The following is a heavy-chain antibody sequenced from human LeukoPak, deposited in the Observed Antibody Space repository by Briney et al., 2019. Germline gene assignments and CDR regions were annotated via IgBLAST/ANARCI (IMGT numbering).Heavy chain of an antibody. J-gene: IGHJ4*02. CDR1: GGSISSSSYY. CDR3: ARVKVIYDILTVYEGYYFDY. D-gene: IGHD3-9*01. Sequence: SETLSLTCTVSGGSISSSSYYWGWIRQPPGKGLEWIGSIYYSGSTYYNPSLKSRVTISVDTSKNQFSLKLSSVTAADTAVYYCARVKVIYDILTVYEGYYFDYWGQGTLVTVSS. CDR2: IYYSGST. V-gene: IGHV4-39*07.